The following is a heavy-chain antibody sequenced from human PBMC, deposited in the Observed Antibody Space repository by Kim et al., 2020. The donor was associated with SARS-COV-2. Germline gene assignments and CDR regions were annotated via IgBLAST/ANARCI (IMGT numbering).Heavy chain of an antibody. CDR1: GFTVRSNY. D-gene: IGHD6-6*01. V-gene: IGHV3-53*01. Sequence: GGSLRLSCAASGFTVRSNYMSWVRQAPGKGLEWVSVIYSDGSTYYADSVKGRFTISRDNSKNTLYLQMNSLRAEDTAVDYCARYLEYSSSFGAFDIWGQGTMVTVSS. CDR2: IYSDGST. CDR3: ARYLEYSSSFGAFDI. J-gene: IGHJ3*02.